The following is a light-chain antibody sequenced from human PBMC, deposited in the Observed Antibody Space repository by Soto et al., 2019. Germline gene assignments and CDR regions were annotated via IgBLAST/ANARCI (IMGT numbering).Light chain of an antibody. Sequence: EIVLTQSPATLSLSPGERATLSCRASQSVSSYFAWYQQKPGQAPRLLIYGASTRATGIPARFSGSGSGTEFILTISELDPEDSGIYHCHQPGGSPETFGQGTRVHIK. CDR3: HQPGGSPET. J-gene: IGKJ1*01. CDR1: QSVSSY. V-gene: IGKV3-20*01. CDR2: GAS.